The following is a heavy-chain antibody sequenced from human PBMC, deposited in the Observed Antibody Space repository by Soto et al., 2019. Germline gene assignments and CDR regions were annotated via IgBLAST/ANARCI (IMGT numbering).Heavy chain of an antibody. CDR1: GGTFSSYA. D-gene: IGHD2-15*01. CDR3: AREVVVAATGWFDP. V-gene: IGHV1-69*12. CDR2: IIPIFGTA. Sequence: QVQLVQSGAEVKKPGSSVKVSCKASGGTFSSYAISWVRQAPGQGLEWMGGIIPIFGTATYAQKFQGRVTITEDESKSTAYMELSSLRSEDTAVYYCAREVVVAATGWFDPWGQGTLVTVSS. J-gene: IGHJ5*02.